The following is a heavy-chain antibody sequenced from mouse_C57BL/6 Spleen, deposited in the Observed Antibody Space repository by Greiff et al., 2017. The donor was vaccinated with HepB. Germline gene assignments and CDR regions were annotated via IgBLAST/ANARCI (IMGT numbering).Heavy chain of an antibody. CDR3: TREGLYDGYAMDY. Sequence: QVQLQQSGAELVRPGASVTLSCKASGYTFTDYEMHWVKQTPVHGLEWIGAIDPETGGTAYNQKFKGKAILTADKSSSTAYMELRSLTSEYSAVYYCTREGLYDGYAMDYWGQGTSVTVSS. V-gene: IGHV1-15*01. CDR1: GYTFTDYE. J-gene: IGHJ4*01. CDR2: IDPETGGT. D-gene: IGHD2-3*01.